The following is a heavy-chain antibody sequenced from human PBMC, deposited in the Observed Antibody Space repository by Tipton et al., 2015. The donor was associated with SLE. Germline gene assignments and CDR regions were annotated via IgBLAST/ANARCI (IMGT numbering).Heavy chain of an antibody. V-gene: IGHV4-59*01. J-gene: IGHJ3*02. CDR2: IYYSGST. D-gene: IGHD3-22*01. CDR1: GGSISSYY. CDR3: AREVDYYDSSGYYYDAFDI. Sequence: TLSLTCTVSGGSISSYYWSWIRQPPGKGLEGIGYIYYSGSTNYNPSHKSRVTISVDTSKNQFSLKLSSVTAADTAVYYCAREVDYYDSSGYYYDAFDIWGQGTMVTVSS.